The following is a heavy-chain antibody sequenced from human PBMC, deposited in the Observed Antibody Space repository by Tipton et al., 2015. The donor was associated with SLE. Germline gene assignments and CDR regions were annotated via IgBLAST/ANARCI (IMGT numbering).Heavy chain of an antibody. D-gene: IGHD3-22*01. CDR2: IWSDGSNK. CDR3: ARDSDVGVIVVVDDAFDI. J-gene: IGHJ3*02. Sequence: SLRLSCAASGFTFRSYGIHWVRQAPGKGLEWVALIWSDGSNKYYADSVKGRFTISRDNSKNTLYLQMNSLRTEDTAVYYCARDSDVGVIVVVDDAFDIWGQGTMVTVSS. CDR1: GFTFRSYG. V-gene: IGHV3-33*08.